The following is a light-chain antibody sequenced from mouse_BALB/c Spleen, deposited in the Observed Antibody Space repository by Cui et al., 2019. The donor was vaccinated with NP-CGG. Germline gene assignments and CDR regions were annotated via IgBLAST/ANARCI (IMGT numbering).Light chain of an antibody. CDR1: TGAVTTSNY. Sequence: QTVVPQESALTTSPGETVTLTCRSSTGAVTTSNYANWVQEKPDHLFTGLIGGNKKRAPGVPARFSGSLIGDKAALTITGAQTEDEAIYFCALWYSNHWVFGGGTKLTVL. CDR2: GNK. V-gene: IGLV1*01. CDR3: ALWYSNHWV. J-gene: IGLJ1*01.